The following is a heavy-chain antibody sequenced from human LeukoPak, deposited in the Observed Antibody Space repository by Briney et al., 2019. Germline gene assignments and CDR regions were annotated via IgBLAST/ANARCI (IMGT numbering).Heavy chain of an antibody. CDR3: ARVTTMVRGVINWFDP. J-gene: IGHJ5*02. CDR1: GYTFTSYG. CDR2: ISAYNGHR. V-gene: IGHV1-18*01. Sequence: ASVKVSCKASGYTFTSYGISWVRQAPGQGLEWMGWISAYNGHRNYAKKLQGRVTMTTDTSTSTAYMELRSLRSDDTAVYYCARVTTMVRGVINWFDPWGQGTLVTVSS. D-gene: IGHD3-10*01.